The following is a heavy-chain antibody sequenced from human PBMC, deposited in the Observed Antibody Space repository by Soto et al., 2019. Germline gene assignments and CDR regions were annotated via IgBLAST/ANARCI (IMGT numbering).Heavy chain of an antibody. J-gene: IGHJ4*02. Sequence: QVQLVQSGYEVKKPGASVMLSCKASGYTFANYYMHWVRQAPGQGLEWMGIINPSGGSTTYAQKFQGRVTMTRDTSTSTVHMELSSLRSEDTAMYYCARVSYSGSSWFPFEYWGQGTLVTVSS. CDR3: ARVSYSGSSWFPFEY. CDR2: INPSGGST. V-gene: IGHV1-46*01. CDR1: GYTFANYY. D-gene: IGHD6-13*01.